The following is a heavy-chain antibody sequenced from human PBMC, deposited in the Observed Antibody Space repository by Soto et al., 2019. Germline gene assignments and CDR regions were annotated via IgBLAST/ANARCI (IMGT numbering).Heavy chain of an antibody. CDR3: AREYSSSSDLYYYYYPMDV. J-gene: IGHJ6*02. CDR2: ISYDGSNK. Sequence: GSLRLSCAASGFTFSNYAMHWVRQAPGKGLEWVAVISYDGSNKYYADSVKGRFTITRVNSKHTLYLQMSSLRSEDTALYYCAREYSSSSDLYYYYYPMDVWGQGTTVTVSS. V-gene: IGHV3-30-3*01. CDR1: GFTFSNYA. D-gene: IGHD6-6*01.